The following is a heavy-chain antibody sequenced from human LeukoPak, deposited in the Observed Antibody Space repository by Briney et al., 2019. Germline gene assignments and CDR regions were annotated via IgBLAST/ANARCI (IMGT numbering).Heavy chain of an antibody. V-gene: IGHV4-38-2*01. J-gene: IGHJ3*02. CDR3: ARVGDYYRAFGI. Sequence: SETLSLTCAVSGCSISSGYYWGWIRQPPGKGLEWIGSIYHSGSTYYNPSLKSRVTISVDTSKNQFSLKLSSVTAADTAVYYCARVGDYYRAFGIWGQGTMVTVSS. CDR2: IYHSGST. CDR1: GCSISSGYY. D-gene: IGHD2-21*02.